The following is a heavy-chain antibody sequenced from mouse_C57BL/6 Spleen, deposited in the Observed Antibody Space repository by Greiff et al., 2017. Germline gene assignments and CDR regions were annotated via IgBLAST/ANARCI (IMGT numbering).Heavy chain of an antibody. Sequence: EVKLQESGGDLVKPGGSLKLSCAASGFTFSSYGMSWVRQTPDKRLEWVATISSGGSYTYYPDSVKGRFTISRDNAKNTLYLQMSSLKSEDTAMYYCARHYGSSYEWYFDVWGTGTTVTVSS. CDR1: GFTFSSYG. CDR2: ISSGGSYT. CDR3: ARHYGSSYEWYFDV. D-gene: IGHD1-1*01. J-gene: IGHJ1*03. V-gene: IGHV5-6*01.